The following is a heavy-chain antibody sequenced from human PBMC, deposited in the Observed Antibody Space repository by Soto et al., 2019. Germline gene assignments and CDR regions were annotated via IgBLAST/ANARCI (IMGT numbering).Heavy chain of an antibody. V-gene: IGHV3-48*02. D-gene: IGHD3-3*01. Sequence: GGSLRLSCAASGFTFSSYSMNWVRQAPGKGLEWVSYISSSSSTIYYADSVKGRFTISRDNATNSLYLQMNSLRDEDTAVYYCARGPTYYDFWSGYPSYWGQGTLVTVSS. CDR2: ISSSSSTI. J-gene: IGHJ4*02. CDR3: ARGPTYYDFWSGYPSY. CDR1: GFTFSSYS.